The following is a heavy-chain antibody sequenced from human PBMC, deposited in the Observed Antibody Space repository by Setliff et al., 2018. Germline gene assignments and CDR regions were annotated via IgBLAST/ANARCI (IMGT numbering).Heavy chain of an antibody. CDR2: ISVYNGYI. D-gene: IGHD6-13*01. J-gene: IGHJ6*03. V-gene: IGHV1-18*01. Sequence: ASVKVSCKASGYTFTSSGISWVRQAPGQGLEWMGWISVYNGYIVYAQKLQGRVTMTTDTSTSTAYMELRSLGSDDTATYFCARGLIAYASWYPNKHTYYYYMDVWGKGTTVTVSS. CDR3: ARGLIAYASWYPNKHTYYYYMDV. CDR1: GYTFTSSG.